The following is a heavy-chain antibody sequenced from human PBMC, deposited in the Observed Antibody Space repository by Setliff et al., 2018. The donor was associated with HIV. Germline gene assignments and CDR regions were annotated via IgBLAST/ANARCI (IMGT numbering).Heavy chain of an antibody. CDR3: ARKAAALDY. CDR2: MKEDGSAR. V-gene: IGHV3-7*01. D-gene: IGHD6-13*01. CDR1: GFTFSSYW. Sequence: PGGSLRLSCAASGFTFSSYWMSWVRQAPGKGLEWVANMKEDGSARYYVDSVKGRFTVSRDNAKNSLFLQMNSLSVEDTAVYYCARKAAALDYWGRGTLVTVSS. J-gene: IGHJ4*01.